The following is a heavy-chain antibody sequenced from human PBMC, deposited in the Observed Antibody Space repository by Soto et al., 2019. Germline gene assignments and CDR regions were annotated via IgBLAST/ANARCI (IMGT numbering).Heavy chain of an antibody. CDR3: ARGYGYDSSGYYPSGTIPGWFDP. CDR1: GGSISSGDYY. CDR2: IYYSGST. D-gene: IGHD3-22*01. J-gene: IGHJ5*02. V-gene: IGHV4-30-4*01. Sequence: SETLSLTCTVSGGSISSGDYYWSWIRQPPGKGLEWIGYIYYSGSTYYNPSLKSRVTISVDTSKNQFSLKLSSVTAADTAVYYCARGYGYDSSGYYPSGTIPGWFDPWGQGTLVTVSS.